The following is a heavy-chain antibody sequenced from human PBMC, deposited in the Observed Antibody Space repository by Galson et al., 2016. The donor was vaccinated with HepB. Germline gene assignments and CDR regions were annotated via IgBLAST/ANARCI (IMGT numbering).Heavy chain of an antibody. CDR3: AKDFYGSCVDS. CDR2: IWYDGSDK. CDR1: GFTFSRYG. J-gene: IGHJ4*02. V-gene: IGHV3-33*06. D-gene: IGHD2-2*01. Sequence: SLRLSCAASGFTFSRYGMHWVRQVPGKGLEWVAHIWYDGSDKYYTDSVEGRFTISRDNSKNSLYLQMNSLRGEDTAVYYCAKDFYGSCVDSWGQGTLVTVSS.